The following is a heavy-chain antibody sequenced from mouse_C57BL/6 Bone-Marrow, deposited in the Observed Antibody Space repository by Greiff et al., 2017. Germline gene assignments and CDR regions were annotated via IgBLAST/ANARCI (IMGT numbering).Heavy chain of an antibody. J-gene: IGHJ4*01. CDR3: ARSEGSSYGNYAMDY. CDR1: GFNIKDYY. CDR2: IDPEDGET. V-gene: IGHV14-2*01. D-gene: IGHD1-1*01. Sequence: VQLKESGAELVKPGASVKLSCTASGFNIKDYYMHWVKQRTEQGLEWIGRIDPEDGETKYAPKFQGKATITADTSSNTAYLQLSSLTSEDTAVYYCARSEGSSYGNYAMDYWGQGTSVTVSS.